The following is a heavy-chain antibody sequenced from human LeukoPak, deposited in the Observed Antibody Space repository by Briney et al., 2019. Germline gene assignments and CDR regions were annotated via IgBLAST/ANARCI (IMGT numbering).Heavy chain of an antibody. D-gene: IGHD3-22*01. V-gene: IGHV1-2*06. Sequence: ASVKVSCKASGYTFAGYHMHWVRQAPGQGLEWMGRINPNSGDTNYAQKFQGRVTMTRDTSISTAYMELSRLRFDDTAVYYCARSYYDSSGYCQFDYWGQGTLVTVSS. CDR2: INPNSGDT. J-gene: IGHJ4*02. CDR3: ARSYYDSSGYCQFDY. CDR1: GYTFAGYH.